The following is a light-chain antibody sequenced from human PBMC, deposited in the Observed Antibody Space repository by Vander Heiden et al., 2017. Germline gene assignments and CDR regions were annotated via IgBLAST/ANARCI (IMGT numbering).Light chain of an antibody. CDR3: QQSYTIPLT. J-gene: IGKJ2*01. V-gene: IGKV1-39*01. CDR2: DAS. CDR1: QSIASF. Sequence: DIQMTQSPSSLSASVGDRVTITCRASQSIASFLNWYQQKPGKAPNLLIYDASTLQSGVPSRFTAIGSGTDFTLTISSLQPEDFATYDCQQSYTIPLTFGQGTKLEIK.